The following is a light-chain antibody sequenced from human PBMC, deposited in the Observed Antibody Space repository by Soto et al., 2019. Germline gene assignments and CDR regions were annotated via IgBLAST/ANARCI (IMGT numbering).Light chain of an antibody. CDR3: CSYAGSNTLV. J-gene: IGLJ2*01. Sequence: QAVVTQPRSLSGSPGQSVTISCTGTSGDVGGYNYVSWYQHHPGRAPKLMIYDVTKRPSGVPNRFSGSRSGNTASLTISGLQAEDEADYYCCSYAGSNTLVFGGGTKLTVL. CDR1: SGDVGGYNY. CDR2: DVT. V-gene: IGLV2-11*01.